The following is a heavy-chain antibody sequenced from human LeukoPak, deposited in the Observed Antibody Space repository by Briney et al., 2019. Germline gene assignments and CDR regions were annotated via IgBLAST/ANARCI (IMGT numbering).Heavy chain of an antibody. D-gene: IGHD1-1*01. CDR1: VFTFSSYS. CDR2: ISGSNSYI. CDR3: ARALTTLTYEGY. Sequence: GGSLRLSCAASVFTFSSYSMNWVRQALGKGREWVSSISGSNSYIFYADSVKGRFTVSRDNAKDSLYLQMNSLRAEDTAVYYCARALTTLTYEGYWGQGTLVTVSS. J-gene: IGHJ4*02. V-gene: IGHV3-21*01.